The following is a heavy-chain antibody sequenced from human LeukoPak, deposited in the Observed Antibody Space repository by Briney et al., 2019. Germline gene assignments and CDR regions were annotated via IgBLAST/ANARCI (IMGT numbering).Heavy chain of an antibody. V-gene: IGHV3-23*01. D-gene: IGHD3-22*01. J-gene: IGHJ4*02. CDR2: ISGSGGST. Sequence: SGGSLRLSCADSGITLSNYGMSWVRQAPGKGLEWVAGISGSGGSTNYAASVKGRFTISRDNPKNTLYLQMNSLRAEDTAVYFCAKRGVVIRVILVGFHKEAYYFASWGQGALVTVSS. CDR3: AKRGVVIRVILVGFHKEAYYFAS. CDR1: GITLSNYG.